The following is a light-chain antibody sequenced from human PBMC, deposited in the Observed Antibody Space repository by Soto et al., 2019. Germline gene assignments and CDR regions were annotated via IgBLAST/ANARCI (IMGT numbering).Light chain of an antibody. J-gene: IGKJ3*01. Sequence: EIVMTQSPGTLSVSPGERATLLCRASQSVSNNLAWYQQKPGQAPRLLIYDASTRAPAIPARFSGSGSGTEFTLTIISLQSEDYAVYYCHQYNKWPAFTFGPGTQVDIK. V-gene: IGKV3-15*01. CDR1: QSVSNN. CDR3: HQYNKWPAFT. CDR2: DAS.